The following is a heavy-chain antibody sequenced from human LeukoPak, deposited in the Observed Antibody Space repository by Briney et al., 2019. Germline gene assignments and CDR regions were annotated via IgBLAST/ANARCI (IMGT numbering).Heavy chain of an antibody. D-gene: IGHD6-6*01. J-gene: IGHJ4*02. V-gene: IGHV3-30*02. CDR1: GFTFSSYG. CDR2: IRYAGSNK. CDR3: ARDPPAVAANTYG. Sequence: GGSLRLSCAASGFTFSSYGMHWVRQAPGTRLGWVAFIRYAGSNKYYADSVKGRFTISRDNSKNTLYLQMNSLRAEDTAVYYCARDPPAVAANTYGWGQGTLVTVSS.